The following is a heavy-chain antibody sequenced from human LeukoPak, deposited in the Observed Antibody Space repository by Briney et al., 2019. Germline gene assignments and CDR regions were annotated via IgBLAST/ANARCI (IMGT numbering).Heavy chain of an antibody. CDR3: ARAPSEIGGYYPEYFRH. V-gene: IGHV3-74*01. CDR1: GFTFSSYW. Sequence: GGSLRLSCAASGFTFSSYWMHWVRQAPGKGLVWVSRIKSDGSTNYAASVKGRFTISRDNAKNTVSLQMHSLSAEDTGVYYCARAPSEIGGYYPEYFRHWGQGTLVTVSS. D-gene: IGHD3-22*01. J-gene: IGHJ1*01. CDR2: IKSDGST.